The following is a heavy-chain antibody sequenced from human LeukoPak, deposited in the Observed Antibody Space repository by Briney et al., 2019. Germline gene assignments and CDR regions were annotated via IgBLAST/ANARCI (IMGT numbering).Heavy chain of an antibody. D-gene: IGHD5-12*01. CDR1: GYTFTGYF. CDR2: INPNSGGT. CDR3: ARSVATMRGSWFDP. J-gene: IGHJ5*02. Sequence: ASVNVSCKASGYTFTGYFMHWVRQAPGQGLEWMGWINPNSGGTNYAQKFQGWVTMTRDTSISTAYMELSRLRSDDTAVYYCARSVATMRGSWFDPWGQGTLVTVSS. V-gene: IGHV1-2*04.